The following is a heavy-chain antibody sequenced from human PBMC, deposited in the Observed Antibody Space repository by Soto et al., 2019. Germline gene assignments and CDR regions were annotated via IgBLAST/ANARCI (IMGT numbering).Heavy chain of an antibody. D-gene: IGHD5-18*01. Sequence: SATLSLTCTVSGGSVSGGSYYWSWIRQPPGKGLEWIGYIYYSGSTNYNPSLKSRVTISVDTSKNQFSLKVSSVTAADTAVYYCARDSYGTHDYWGQGILVPVSS. CDR3: ARDSYGTHDY. V-gene: IGHV4-61*01. CDR2: IYYSGST. J-gene: IGHJ4*02. CDR1: GGSVSGGSYY.